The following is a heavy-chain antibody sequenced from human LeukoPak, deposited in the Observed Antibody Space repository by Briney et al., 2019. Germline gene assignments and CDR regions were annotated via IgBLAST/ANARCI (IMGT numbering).Heavy chain of an antibody. V-gene: IGHV4-39*01. CDR2: IYYSGST. D-gene: IGHD5-18*01. CDR1: GGSISRSSYY. CDR3: ARQGGYNSGSIDY. Sequence: PSETLSLTCTVSGGSISRSSYYWGWIRQPPGKGLEWIGSIYYSGSTYYNPSLKSRVTISVDTSKNQFSLKLSSVTAADTTVYYCARQGGYNSGSIDYWGQGTLVIVSS. J-gene: IGHJ4*02.